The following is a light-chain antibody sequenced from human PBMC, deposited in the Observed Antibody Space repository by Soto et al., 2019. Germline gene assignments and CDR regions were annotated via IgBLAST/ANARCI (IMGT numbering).Light chain of an antibody. CDR3: AAWDDSLDGYV. CDR2: TND. J-gene: IGLJ1*01. CDR1: NSNIGSNT. Sequence: QSVLTQPPSASGTPGQRVTISCSGSNSNIGSNTVNWYQQFPGTAPKLLICTNDQRPSGVPDRFSGSKSGTSASLAISGLQSEDKADYYCAAWDDSLDGYVFGAGTKVTVL. V-gene: IGLV1-44*01.